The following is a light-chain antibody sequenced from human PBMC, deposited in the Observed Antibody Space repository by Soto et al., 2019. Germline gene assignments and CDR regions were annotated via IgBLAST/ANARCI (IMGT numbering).Light chain of an antibody. V-gene: IGLV2-18*02. CDR1: SSDIGRYNH. J-gene: IGLJ2*01. CDR2: DVS. CDR3: SSYTGSDTLVV. Sequence: QSALTQPPSVSGSPGQALTISCIGSSSDIGRYNHVSWYQQPPGTAPKLIIYDVSSRPSGVPDRFSGSKSGNTASLTISGLQADDEAYYYCSSYTGSDTLVVFGRGTKLTVL.